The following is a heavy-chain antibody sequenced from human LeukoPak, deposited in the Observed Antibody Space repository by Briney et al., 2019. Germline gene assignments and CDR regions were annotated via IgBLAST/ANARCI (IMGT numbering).Heavy chain of an antibody. J-gene: IGHJ4*02. D-gene: IGHD6-19*01. CDR3: AREVTSGLYLLDY. CDR2: IYSGGST. Sequence: TGGSLRLSCAASGFTVSSNYMSWVRQAPGKGLEWVSVIYSGGSTYYADSVKGRFTISRDNSKNTLYLQMNSLRAEDTAVYYCAREVTSGLYLLDYWGQGTLVTVSS. CDR1: GFTVSSNY. V-gene: IGHV3-53*01.